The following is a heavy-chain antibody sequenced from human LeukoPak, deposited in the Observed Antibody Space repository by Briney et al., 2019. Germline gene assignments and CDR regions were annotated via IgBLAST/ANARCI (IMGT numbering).Heavy chain of an antibody. J-gene: IGHJ3*02. D-gene: IGHD3-9*01. V-gene: IGHV3-21*01. CDR3: ARVRDYDILTGYNDAFDI. Sequence: GGSLRLSCAASGFTFSSYSMNWVRQAPGKRLEWVSSISSGSSYTNYADSVKGRFTISRDNAKNSLYLQMNSLRAEDTAVYYCARVRDYDILTGYNDAFDIWGQGTMVTVSS. CDR1: GFTFSSYS. CDR2: ISSGSSYT.